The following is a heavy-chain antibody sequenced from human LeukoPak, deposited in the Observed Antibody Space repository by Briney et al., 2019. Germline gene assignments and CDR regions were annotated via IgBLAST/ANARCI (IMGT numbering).Heavy chain of an antibody. D-gene: IGHD2-2*03. V-gene: IGHV1-18*01. CDR2: ISAYNGNT. CDR3: ARDGYCSSTSCYGCWFDP. J-gene: IGHJ5*02. CDR1: GYTFTSYG. Sequence: GASVKVSCKASGYTFTSYGISWVRQAPGQGLEWMGWISAYNGNTNYAQKLQGRVTMTTDTSTSTAYMELRSLRSDDTAVYYCARDGYCSSTSCYGCWFDPWGQGTLVTVSS.